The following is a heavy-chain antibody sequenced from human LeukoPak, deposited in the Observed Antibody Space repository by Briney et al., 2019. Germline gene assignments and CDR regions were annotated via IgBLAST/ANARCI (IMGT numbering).Heavy chain of an antibody. CDR3: VRLGSTSPGKWYKLFGQ. Sequence: GGSLRLSCTASGFPFSNFWMGWVRQARGKGLGWVANIKQDETAKIYLGSVKARFPIPRDNAKSSLYLQMNSLRVEDTALYYCVRLGSTSPGKWYKLFGQWGQGTLVTVSS. CDR2: IKQDETAK. V-gene: IGHV3-7*03. D-gene: IGHD2-2*01. CDR1: GFPFSNFW. J-gene: IGHJ4*02.